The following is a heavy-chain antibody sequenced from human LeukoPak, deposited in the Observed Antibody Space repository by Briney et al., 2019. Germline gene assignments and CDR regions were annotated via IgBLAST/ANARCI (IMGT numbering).Heavy chain of an antibody. D-gene: IGHD6-19*01. V-gene: IGHV4-39*07. CDR3: ASVRGYSSGWYASGFDP. CDR1: GVSISSSSYY. Sequence: SETLSLTCTVSGVSISSSSYYWGWIRQPPGKGPEWIGSIYYSGSTNYNPSLKSRVTISLDTSKNQFSLKLRSVTAADTAVYYCASVRGYSSGWYASGFDPWGQGTLVTVSS. CDR2: IYYSGST. J-gene: IGHJ5*02.